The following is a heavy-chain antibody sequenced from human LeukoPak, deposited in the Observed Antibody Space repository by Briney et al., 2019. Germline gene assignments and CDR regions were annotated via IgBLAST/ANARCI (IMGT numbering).Heavy chain of an antibody. V-gene: IGHV3-23*01. J-gene: IGHJ4*02. D-gene: IGHD6-13*01. CDR3: AKGRYGNSRYPFDY. CDR1: GFTFSGCA. Sequence: GGPLRLSCAASGFTFSGCAMGWVRQAPGKGLEWVSVISGGGGSTYYADSVKGRFTISRDNSKNTLYLQMNSLRAEDTAVYYCAKGRYGNSRYPFDYWGQGTLVTVSS. CDR2: ISGGGGST.